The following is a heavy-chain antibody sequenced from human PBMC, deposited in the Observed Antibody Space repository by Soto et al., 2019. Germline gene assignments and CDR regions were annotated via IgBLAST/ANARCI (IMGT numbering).Heavy chain of an antibody. D-gene: IGHD1-20*01. V-gene: IGHV3-30*18. CDR1: GFTFSSYG. CDR2: ISYDGSNK. Sequence: HPGGSLRLSCAASGFTFSSYGMHWVRQAPGKGLEWVAVISYDGSNKYYADSVKGRFTISRDNSKNTLYLQMNSLRAEDTAVYYCAKDLSGITGTTSDWGQGTLVTVSS. J-gene: IGHJ4*02. CDR3: AKDLSGITGTTSD.